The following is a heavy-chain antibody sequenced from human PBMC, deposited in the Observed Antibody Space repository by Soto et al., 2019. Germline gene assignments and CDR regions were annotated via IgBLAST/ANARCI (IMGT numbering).Heavy chain of an antibody. Sequence: SQTLSLTCAISGDSVSSNSAAWNWIRQSPSRGLEWLGRTYYRSKWYSDYAVSVKSRITINPDTSKNQFSLQLNSVTPEDTAVYYCTRGPTYCSGGSCYSRWFDPWGQGTLVTVSS. V-gene: IGHV6-1*01. D-gene: IGHD2-15*01. J-gene: IGHJ5*02. CDR3: TRGPTYCSGGSCYSRWFDP. CDR1: GDSVSSNSAA. CDR2: TYYRSKWYS.